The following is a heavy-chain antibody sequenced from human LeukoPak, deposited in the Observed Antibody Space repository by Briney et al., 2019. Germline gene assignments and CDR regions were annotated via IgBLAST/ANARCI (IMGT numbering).Heavy chain of an antibody. V-gene: IGHV1-18*01. CDR2: ISAYNGNT. Sequence: ASVKVSCKASGGTFSSYGISWVRQAPGQGLEWMGWISAYNGNTNYAQKLQGRVTMTTDTSTSTAYMELRSLRSDDTAVYYCARNRRRDPAAAEDYWGQGTLVTVSS. CDR3: ARNRRRDPAAAEDY. J-gene: IGHJ4*02. CDR1: GGTFSSYG. D-gene: IGHD6-13*01.